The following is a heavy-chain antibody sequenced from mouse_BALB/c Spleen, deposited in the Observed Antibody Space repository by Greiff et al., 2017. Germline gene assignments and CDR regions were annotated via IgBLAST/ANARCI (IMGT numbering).Heavy chain of an antibody. J-gene: IGHJ3*01. CDR3: ARRAYYGGAWFAY. Sequence: VQLQQSGPELVKPGASVKISCKASGYTFTDYNMHWVKQSHGKSLEWIGYIYPYNGGTGYNQKFKSKATLTVDNSSSTAYMELRSLTSEDSAVYYCARRAYYGGAWFAYWGQGTLVTVSA. CDR2: IYPYNGGT. D-gene: IGHD2-10*01. V-gene: IGHV1S29*02. CDR1: GYTFTDYN.